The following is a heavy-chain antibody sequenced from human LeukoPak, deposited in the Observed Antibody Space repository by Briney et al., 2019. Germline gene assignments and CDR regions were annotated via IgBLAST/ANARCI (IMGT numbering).Heavy chain of an antibody. J-gene: IGHJ4*02. D-gene: IGHD6-25*01. V-gene: IGHV4-39*01. CDR3: VRHGWYSSGWADY. Sequence: SETLSLTCTVSGGSISSSSYYWGWIRQPPGKGLEWIGSIYYSGSTYYNPSLKSRVTISVDTSKNQFSLKLSSVTAADTAVYYCVRHGWYSSGWADYWGQGTLVTVSS. CDR2: IYYSGST. CDR1: GGSISSSSYY.